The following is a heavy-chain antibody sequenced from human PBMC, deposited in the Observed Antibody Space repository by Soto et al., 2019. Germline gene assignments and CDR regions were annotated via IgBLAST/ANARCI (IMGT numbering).Heavy chain of an antibody. Sequence: ASVKVSCKASGYTFSGYFMHWVRQAPGQRLEWMGWINGGNGNTKYSETFQGRVTITRDTSASTVNMELSSLRSEDTAVYFCARRKTSAHPAFAFWGQGTLVTVSS. CDR1: GYTFSGYF. D-gene: IGHD6-6*01. J-gene: IGHJ4*02. V-gene: IGHV1-3*01. CDR3: ARRKTSAHPAFAF. CDR2: INGGNGNT.